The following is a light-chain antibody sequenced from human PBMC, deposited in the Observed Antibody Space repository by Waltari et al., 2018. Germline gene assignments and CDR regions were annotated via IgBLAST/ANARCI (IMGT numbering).Light chain of an antibody. CDR3: ATWDNSLNNVV. CDR1: SSNIGNHY. V-gene: IGLV1-51*01. Sequence: QSVLTQTPSVSAAPGQKVTISCSGSSSNIGNHYVSWHQQLPGSAPKLLIYDNDKRPSGIPDLFSGAKSGTSATLGITGLQTGDEAHYYCATWDNSLNNVVFGGGTKLTVL. J-gene: IGLJ2*01. CDR2: DND.